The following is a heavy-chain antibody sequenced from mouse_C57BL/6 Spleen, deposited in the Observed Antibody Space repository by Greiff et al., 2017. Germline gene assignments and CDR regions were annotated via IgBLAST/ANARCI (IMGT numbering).Heavy chain of an antibody. D-gene: IGHD2-2*01. V-gene: IGHV1-80*01. J-gene: IGHJ2*01. CDR1: GYAFSSYW. Sequence: QVQLQQSGAELVKPGASVKISCKASGYAFSSYWMNWVKQRPGKGLEWIGQIYPGDGDTKYNGKFKGKATLTADKSSSTAYLQLSSLTSEDSSVYCCAREGVTTDVYYFDYWGQGTTLTVSS. CDR2: IYPGDGDT. CDR3: AREGVTTDVYYFDY.